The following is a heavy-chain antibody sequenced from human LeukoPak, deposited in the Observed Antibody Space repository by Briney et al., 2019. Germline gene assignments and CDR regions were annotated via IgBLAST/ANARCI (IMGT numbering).Heavy chain of an antibody. CDR1: GFTFSDYY. V-gene: IGHV3-11*01. D-gene: IGHD3-10*01. Sequence: PGGSLRLSCAASGFTFSDYYMSWIRQAPGKGLEWVSFISGSGTTTYYVDSVKGRFTLSRDNAKNSLFLQMNSLRAEDSAVYYCARDMYYGSGTPMQYGMDVWGPGTTVTVSS. CDR2: ISGSGTTT. J-gene: IGHJ6*02. CDR3: ARDMYYGSGTPMQYGMDV.